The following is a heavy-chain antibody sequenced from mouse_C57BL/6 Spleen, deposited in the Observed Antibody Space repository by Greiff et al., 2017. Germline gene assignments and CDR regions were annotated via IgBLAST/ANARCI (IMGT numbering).Heavy chain of an antibody. V-gene: IGHV1-22*01. Sequence: EVQLQQSGPELVKPGASVKMSCKASGYTFTDYNMHWVKQSHGKSLEWIGYINPNNGGTSYNQKFKGKATLTVNKSSSTAYMELRSLTSEDSAVYYCARWRDGFYDGYYGAMDYWGQGTSVTVSS. CDR1: GYTFTDYN. J-gene: IGHJ4*01. D-gene: IGHD2-3*01. CDR3: ARWRDGFYDGYYGAMDY. CDR2: INPNNGGT.